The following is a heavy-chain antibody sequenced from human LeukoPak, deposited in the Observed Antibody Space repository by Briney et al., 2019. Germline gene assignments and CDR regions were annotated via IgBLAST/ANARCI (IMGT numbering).Heavy chain of an antibody. V-gene: IGHV1-69*13. CDR3: ARVGDYVWGSYRYRDY. J-gene: IGHJ4*02. CDR1: GGAFSSYA. CDR2: IIPIFGTA. D-gene: IGHD3-16*02. Sequence: GASVKVSCKASGGAFSSYAISWVRQAPGQGLEWMGGIIPIFGTANYAQKFQGRVTITADESTSTAYMELSSLRSEDTAVYYCARVGDYVWGSYRYRDYWGQGTLVTVSS.